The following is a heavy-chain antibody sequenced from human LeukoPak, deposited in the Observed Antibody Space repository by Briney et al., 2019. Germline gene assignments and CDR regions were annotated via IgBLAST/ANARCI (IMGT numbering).Heavy chain of an antibody. CDR3: AKSPRSSGWFLDY. J-gene: IGHJ4*02. CDR2: IKQDGSEK. Sequence: GGSLRLSCAASGFTFSSYWMSWVRQAPGKGLEWVANIKQDGSEKYYVDSVKGRFTISRDNAKNSLYLQMNSLRAEDTALYYCAKSPRSSGWFLDYWGQGTLVTVSS. V-gene: IGHV3-7*01. D-gene: IGHD6-19*01. CDR1: GFTFSSYW.